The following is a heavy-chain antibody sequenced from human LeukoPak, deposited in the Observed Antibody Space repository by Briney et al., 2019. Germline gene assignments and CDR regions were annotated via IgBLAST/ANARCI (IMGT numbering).Heavy chain of an antibody. Sequence: PETLSLTCTVSGYSISSGYYWGWIRQPPGKGLEWIGSIYHSGTTYYNPSLKSRVTMSVDTSKNQFSLKLSSVTAADTAVYYCARSSSSGRGNYFDYWGQGTLVTVSS. D-gene: IGHD6-6*01. CDR3: ARSSSSGRGNYFDY. V-gene: IGHV4-38-2*02. CDR2: IYHSGTT. J-gene: IGHJ4*02. CDR1: GYSISSGYY.